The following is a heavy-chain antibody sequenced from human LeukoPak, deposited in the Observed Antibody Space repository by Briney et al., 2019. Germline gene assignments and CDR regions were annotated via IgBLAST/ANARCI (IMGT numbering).Heavy chain of an antibody. Sequence: SETLSLTCTVSGGSISSSRYYWGWIRHPPGKGLEWIGNIYYSESTYYNPSLKSRVTISVDTSKNQFSLKLSSVTAADTAVYYCARGIAGPYYYYGMDVWGQGTTVTVSS. J-gene: IGHJ6*02. CDR1: GGSISSSRYY. V-gene: IGHV4-39*07. D-gene: IGHD1-14*01. CDR2: IYYSEST. CDR3: ARGIAGPYYYYGMDV.